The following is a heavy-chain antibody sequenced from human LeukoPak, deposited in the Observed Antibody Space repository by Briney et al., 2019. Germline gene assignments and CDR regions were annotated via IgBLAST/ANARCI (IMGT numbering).Heavy chain of an antibody. V-gene: IGHV1-2*06. D-gene: IGHD2-15*01. CDR1: GHTFTGYY. CDR3: ARGYCSGGSCNSVENWFDP. CDR2: INPNSGGT. Sequence: SEKVSCKAAGHTFTGYYMFWVRQAPGQGLEWMGRINPNSGGTNYAQKFQGRVTMTRDTSISTAYMELSRLRSDDTAVYYCARGYCSGGSCNSVENWFDPWGKGTLVTVSS. J-gene: IGHJ5*02.